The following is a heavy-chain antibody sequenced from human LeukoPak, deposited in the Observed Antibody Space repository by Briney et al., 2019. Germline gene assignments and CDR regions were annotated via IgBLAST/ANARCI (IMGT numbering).Heavy chain of an antibody. D-gene: IGHD6-13*01. CDR2: ISYDGSNK. V-gene: IGHV3-30*18. J-gene: IGHJ6*03. Sequence: PGRSLRLSCAASGFTFSSYGMHWVRQAPGKGLEWLAVISYDGSNKYYADSVKGRFTISRDNSKNTLYLQMNSLRAEDTAVYYCAKEGAAAGTSDYYYYMDVWGKGTTVTVSS. CDR3: AKEGAAAGTSDYYYYMDV. CDR1: GFTFSSYG.